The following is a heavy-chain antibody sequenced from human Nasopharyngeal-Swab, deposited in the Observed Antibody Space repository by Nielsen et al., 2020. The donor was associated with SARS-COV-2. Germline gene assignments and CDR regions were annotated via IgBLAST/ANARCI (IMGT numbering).Heavy chain of an antibody. Sequence: WIRQPPGKGLEWIGYIYYSGSTYYNPSLQLLVTISVDTSKNQFSLKLSSVTAADTAVYYCAREERPLGNWFDPWGQGTLVTVSS. CDR3: AREERPLGNWFDP. CDR2: IYYSGST. J-gene: IGHJ5*02. D-gene: IGHD7-27*01. V-gene: IGHV4-31*01.